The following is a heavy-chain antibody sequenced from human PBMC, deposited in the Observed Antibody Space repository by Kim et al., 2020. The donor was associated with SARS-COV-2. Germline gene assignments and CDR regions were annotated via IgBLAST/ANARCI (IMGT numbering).Heavy chain of an antibody. J-gene: IGHJ4*02. CDR1: GYTFTSYA. V-gene: IGHV1-3*01. CDR2: INAGNGNT. D-gene: IGHD6-19*01. CDR3: ARDLTPSYSSGWSYYFDY. Sequence: ASVKVSCKASGYTFTSYAMHWVRQAPGQRLEWMGWINAGNGNTKYSQKFQGRVTITRDTSASTAYMELSSLRSEDTAVYYCARDLTPSYSSGWSYYFDYWGQGTLVTVSS.